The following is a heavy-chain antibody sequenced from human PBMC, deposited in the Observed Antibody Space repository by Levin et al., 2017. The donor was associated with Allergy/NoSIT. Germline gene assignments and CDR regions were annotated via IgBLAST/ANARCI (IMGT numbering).Heavy chain of an antibody. D-gene: IGHD3-10*01. CDR3: ARGPGYGSGSYYNVPYYYYMDV. CDR1: GGSISSGGYY. J-gene: IGHJ6*03. Sequence: SETLSLTCTVSGGSISSGGYYWSWIRQHPGKGLEWIGYIYYSGSTYYNPSLKSRVTISVDTSKNQFSLKLSSVTAADTAVYYCARGPGYGSGSYYNVPYYYYMDVWGKGTTVTVSS. V-gene: IGHV4-31*03. CDR2: IYYSGST.